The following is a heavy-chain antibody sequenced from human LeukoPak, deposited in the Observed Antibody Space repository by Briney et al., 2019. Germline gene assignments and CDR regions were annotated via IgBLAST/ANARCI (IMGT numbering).Heavy chain of an antibody. CDR3: AKSFEVASLSNFDY. D-gene: IGHD3-9*01. V-gene: IGHV3-23*01. CDR1: GFTFSSYA. J-gene: IGHJ4*02. CDR2: ISGSGGST. Sequence: GGSLRLSCAASGFTFSSYAMSWVRQAPGKGLEWVSAISGSGGSTYYADSVKGRFAISRDNSKNTLYLQMNSLRAEDTAVYYCAKSFEVASLSNFDYWGQGTLVTVSS.